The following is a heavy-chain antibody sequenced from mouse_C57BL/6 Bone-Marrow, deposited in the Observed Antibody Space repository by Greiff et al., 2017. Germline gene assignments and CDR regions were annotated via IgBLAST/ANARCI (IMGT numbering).Heavy chain of an antibody. V-gene: IGHV1-52*01. CDR3: ARSSFYSNYEAY. J-gene: IGHJ3*01. Sequence: VQLQQPGAELVRPGSSVKLSCKASGYTFTSYWMHWVKQRPIQGLEWIGNIDPSDSETHYNQKFKDKATLTVDKSSSTAYMQLSSLTSEDSAVYYGARSSFYSNYEAYWGQGTLVTVSA. CDR2: IDPSDSET. CDR1: GYTFTSYW. D-gene: IGHD2-5*01.